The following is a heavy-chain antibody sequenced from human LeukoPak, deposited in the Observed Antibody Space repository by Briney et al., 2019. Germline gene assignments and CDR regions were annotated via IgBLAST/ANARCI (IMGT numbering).Heavy chain of an antibody. CDR3: TRESGAFSPFGF. V-gene: IGHV4-4*02. Sequence: PSETLSLTCAVSGGSILTTNWWSWVRQPPGKGLEWIGEVHQSGASNYNPSLKSRVNMSIDKSKNQLSLELTSVTAADTAIYYCTRESGAFSPFGFWGQGTLVTVSS. D-gene: IGHD1-26*01. J-gene: IGHJ4*02. CDR2: VHQSGAS. CDR1: GGSILTTNW.